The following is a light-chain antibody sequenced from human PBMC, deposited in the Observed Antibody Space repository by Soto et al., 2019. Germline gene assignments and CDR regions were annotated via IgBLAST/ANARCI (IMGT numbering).Light chain of an antibody. Sequence: QSALTQPASVSGCPGHSITISCTGTSSDVGSYNLVSWYQQHPGKAPKLMIYEGSKRPSGVSNRFSGSKSGNTASLTISGLQAEDEADYYCCSYAGSSLYVFGTGTKVTVL. CDR1: SSDVGSYNL. CDR3: CSYAGSSLYV. V-gene: IGLV2-23*01. J-gene: IGLJ1*01. CDR2: EGS.